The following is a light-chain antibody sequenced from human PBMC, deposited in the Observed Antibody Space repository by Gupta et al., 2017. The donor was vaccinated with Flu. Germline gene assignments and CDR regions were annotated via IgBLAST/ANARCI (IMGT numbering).Light chain of an antibody. V-gene: IGLV3-1*01. CDR2: QDA. CDR3: QAWDGSTGV. CDR1: KMGKKY. J-gene: IGLJ1*01. Sequence: GSGDKMGKKYTGWYQQKPGQSPVLVIYQDAKRPSGIPERFSGSNSGNTATLTISGTQAMDEADYYCQAWDGSTGVFGPGTKVTVL.